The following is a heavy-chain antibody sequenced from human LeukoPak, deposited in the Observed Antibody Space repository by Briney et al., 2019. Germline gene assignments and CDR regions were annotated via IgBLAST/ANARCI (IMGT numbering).Heavy chain of an antibody. V-gene: IGHV4-34*01. J-gene: IGHJ4*02. Sequence: SETLSLTCAVYGGSFSGYYWSWIRQPPGKGLEWIGEINHSGSTNYDPSLKSRVTISVDTSKNQFSLKLSSVTAADAAVYYCARENIVVVPAATDYWGQGTLVTVSS. CDR1: GGSFSGYY. CDR3: ARENIVVVPAATDY. CDR2: INHSGST. D-gene: IGHD2-2*01.